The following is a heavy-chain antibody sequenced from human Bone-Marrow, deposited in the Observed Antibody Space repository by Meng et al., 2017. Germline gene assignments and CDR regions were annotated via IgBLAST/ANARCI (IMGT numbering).Heavy chain of an antibody. CDR2: IKSKPDGETI. J-gene: IGHJ4*02. CDR1: GFTFSSYT. Sequence: VQLVESGGCLVQPGGSLRLSCAASGFTFSSYTMNWVRQAPGKGLEWVGRIKSKPDGETIDYAAPVKGRFTISRDDSKNTVYLQMNSLKTEDTAVYYCSGHIDYWGQGTLVTVSS. CDR3: SGHIDY. V-gene: IGHV3-15*01. D-gene: IGHD5-12*01.